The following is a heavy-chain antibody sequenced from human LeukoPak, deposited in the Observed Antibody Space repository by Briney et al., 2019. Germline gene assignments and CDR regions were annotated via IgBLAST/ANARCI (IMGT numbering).Heavy chain of an antibody. D-gene: IGHD2-15*01. CDR3: ARPVRCSGGSCYSSSSPNLYYYYGMDV. J-gene: IGHJ6*02. CDR1: GGTFSSYA. CDR2: IIPIFGTA. Sequence: SVKVSCKASGGTFSSYAISWVRQAPGQGLEWMGGIIPIFGTANYAQKFQGRVTITADESTSTAYMELSSLRSEDTAVYYCARPVRCSGGSCYSSSSPNLYYYYGMDVWGQGTTVTVSS. V-gene: IGHV1-69*13.